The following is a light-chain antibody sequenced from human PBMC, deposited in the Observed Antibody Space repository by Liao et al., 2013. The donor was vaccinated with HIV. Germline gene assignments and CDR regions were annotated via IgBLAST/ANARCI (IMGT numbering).Light chain of an antibody. CDR2: YDT. CDR3: QVWDSNSDHPYV. V-gene: IGLV3-21*01. CDR1: NIGSNS. Sequence: SYVLTQPPSVSVAPGKTARITCGRNNIGSNSVHWYQQKPGQAPVVVIYYDTDRPSGIPERFSGSNSGNTATLSISRVEAGDEADYYCQVWDSNSDHPYVFGSGTKVTVL. J-gene: IGLJ1*01.